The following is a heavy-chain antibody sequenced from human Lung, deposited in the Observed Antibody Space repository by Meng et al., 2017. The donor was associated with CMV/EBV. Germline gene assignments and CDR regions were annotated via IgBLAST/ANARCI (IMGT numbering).Heavy chain of an antibody. V-gene: IGHV3-15*01. CDR3: TTYGAARKFDY. Sequence: ASGFPFSNACMSWVRQAPGKGLEWVGRIKTKTEGGTTDYGAPVKGRFTISRDDSKNTLYLQMNSLKTEDTAVYYCTTYGAARKFDYWGQGTLVTVSS. D-gene: IGHD6-6*01. CDR1: GFPFSNAC. J-gene: IGHJ4*02. CDR2: IKTKTEGGTT.